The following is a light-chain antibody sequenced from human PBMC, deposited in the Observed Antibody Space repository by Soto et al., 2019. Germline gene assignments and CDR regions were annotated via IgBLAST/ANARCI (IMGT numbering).Light chain of an antibody. CDR1: QSISSH. V-gene: IGKV3-11*01. Sequence: EIVLTQSPATLSLSPGXRATLSCRASQSISSHLAWYQQKPGQAPRLLIYGASNRATGIPARFSGRGSGTDFTLTISSLEPEDFAVYYCQQRINWPLTFGGGTKVEIK. J-gene: IGKJ4*01. CDR3: QQRINWPLT. CDR2: GAS.